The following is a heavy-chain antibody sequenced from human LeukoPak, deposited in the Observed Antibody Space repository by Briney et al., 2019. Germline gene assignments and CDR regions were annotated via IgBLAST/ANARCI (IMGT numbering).Heavy chain of an antibody. Sequence: ASVKVSCKASGYTLTGYYMHWVRQAPGQGLEWMGWINPNSGGTSYAQKFQGRVTMTRDTSISTAYMELSRLRSDDTAVYYCARDRSRFLGLCYFDYWGQGTLVTVSS. J-gene: IGHJ4*02. D-gene: IGHD3-16*01. CDR1: GYTLTGYY. CDR2: INPNSGGT. V-gene: IGHV1-2*02. CDR3: ARDRSRFLGLCYFDY.